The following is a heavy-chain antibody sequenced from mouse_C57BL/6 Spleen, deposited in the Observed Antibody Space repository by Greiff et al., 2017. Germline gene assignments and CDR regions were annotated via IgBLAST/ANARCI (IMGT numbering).Heavy chain of an antibody. V-gene: IGHV1-55*01. CDR2: LYPGSGST. CDR1: GYTFTSYW. J-gene: IGHJ2*01. CDR3: ARSIYYGNPYYFDY. D-gene: IGHD2-1*01. Sequence: VQLQQPGAELVKPGASVKMSCKASGYTFTSYWIIWVKQRPGQGLEWIGDLYPGSGSTNYNEKFKSKATLTVDTSSSTAYMQLSSLTSEDSAVYYCARSIYYGNPYYFDYWRQGTTLTVSS.